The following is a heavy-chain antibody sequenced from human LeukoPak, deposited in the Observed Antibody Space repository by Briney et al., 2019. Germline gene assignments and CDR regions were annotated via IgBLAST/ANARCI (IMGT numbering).Heavy chain of an antibody. CDR1: GFTFSNYW. Sequence: GGSLRLSCAASGFTFSNYWMSWVRQAPGKGLEWVANIQQDGSEKYYVDSVKGRFTISRDNAKNSLSLQMNSLRAEDTAVYYCARDGGSTFYSSSSSPGRYWGQGTLVTVSS. J-gene: IGHJ4*02. CDR3: ARDGGSTFYSSSSSPGRY. CDR2: IQQDGSEK. V-gene: IGHV3-7*01. D-gene: IGHD6-6*01.